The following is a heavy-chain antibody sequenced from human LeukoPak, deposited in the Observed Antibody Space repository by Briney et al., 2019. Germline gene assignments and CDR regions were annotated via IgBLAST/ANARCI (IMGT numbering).Heavy chain of an antibody. Sequence: QAGGSLRLSCAASGITFSNYAMHWVRQAPGKGLEWVAVISYDGSNKYYADSVKGRFTISRDNSKNTLYLKMNSLGAEDTAVYYCARDNYGFDYWGQGTLVTVSS. V-gene: IGHV3-30-3*01. CDR2: ISYDGSNK. CDR3: ARDNYGFDY. D-gene: IGHD3-10*01. CDR1: GITFSNYA. J-gene: IGHJ4*02.